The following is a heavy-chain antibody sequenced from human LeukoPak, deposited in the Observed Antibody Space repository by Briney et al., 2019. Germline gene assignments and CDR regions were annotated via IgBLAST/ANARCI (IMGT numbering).Heavy chain of an antibody. D-gene: IGHD6-19*01. Sequence: SETLSLTCAVYGESFSGYYWSWIPQPPGKGLEWIGEINHSGSTNYNPSLKSRVTISVDTSKNQFSLKLSSVTAADTAVYYCARSPLTVAGDYWGQGTLVTVSS. CDR3: ARSPLTVAGDY. CDR1: GESFSGYY. V-gene: IGHV4-34*01. J-gene: IGHJ4*02. CDR2: INHSGST.